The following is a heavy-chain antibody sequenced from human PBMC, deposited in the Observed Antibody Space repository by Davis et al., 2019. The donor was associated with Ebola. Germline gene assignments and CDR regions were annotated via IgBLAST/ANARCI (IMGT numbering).Heavy chain of an antibody. D-gene: IGHD2-2*01. V-gene: IGHV3-48*03. Sequence: GGSLRLSCAASGFTFSSYEMNWVRQAPGKGLEWVSYISSSGSTIYYADSVKGRFTISRDNAKNSLYLQMNSLRAEDTAVYYCARGQGYCSSTSCYGYYGMDVWGQGTTVTVSS. CDR2: ISSSGSTI. CDR3: ARGQGYCSSTSCYGYYGMDV. CDR1: GFTFSSYE. J-gene: IGHJ6*02.